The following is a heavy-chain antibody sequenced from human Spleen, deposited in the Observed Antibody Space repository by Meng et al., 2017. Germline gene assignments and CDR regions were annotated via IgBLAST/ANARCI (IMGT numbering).Heavy chain of an antibody. D-gene: IGHD5-12*01. CDR3: VRNSGFDSYAFDI. V-gene: IGHV3-48*03. J-gene: IGHJ3*02. CDR1: GFTFSSYE. CDR2: INRSGTAI. Sequence: GESLKISCAASGFTFSSYEMNWVRQAPGKWLEWVSYINRSGTAIYFADSVKGRFTISRDNAKNSLSLQLNSLRAEDTAVYYCVRNSGFDSYAFDIWGQGTMVTVSS.